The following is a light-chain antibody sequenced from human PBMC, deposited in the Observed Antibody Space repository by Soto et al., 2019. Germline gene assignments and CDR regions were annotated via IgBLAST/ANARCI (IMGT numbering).Light chain of an antibody. CDR1: QSVSSY. V-gene: IGKV3-11*01. Sequence: EILLTQSPSTLSLSPVGIATLSCRASQSVSSYLAWYQQKPGQAPRLLIYDASNRATGIPARFSGSGSGTDFTLTISSLEPEDFAIYYCQQRSTWPSFGQGTRLEIK. J-gene: IGKJ5*01. CDR3: QQRSTWPS. CDR2: DAS.